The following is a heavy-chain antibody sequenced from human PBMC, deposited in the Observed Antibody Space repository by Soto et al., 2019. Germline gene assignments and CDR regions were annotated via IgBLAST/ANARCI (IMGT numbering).Heavy chain of an antibody. CDR3: ARRSSSSGSLGY. CDR2: IYPGDSDT. J-gene: IGHJ4*02. V-gene: IGHV5-51*01. D-gene: IGHD6-6*01. Sequence: PGESLKISCKGSVYSVTSYWIGWVRQMPGKCLEWMGIIYPGDSDTXXSPSFQGXXTISAYKSISTXYLQWXSLKASDTAXYYCARRSSSSGSLGYWDQGTLVTVSS. CDR1: VYSVTSYW.